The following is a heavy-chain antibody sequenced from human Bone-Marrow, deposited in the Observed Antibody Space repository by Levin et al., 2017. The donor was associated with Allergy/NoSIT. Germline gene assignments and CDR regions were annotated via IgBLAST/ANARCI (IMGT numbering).Heavy chain of an antibody. J-gene: IGHJ2*01. Sequence: GSLRLSCTVSRGSMMTYYWAWVRQAPGKGLEWLGHIYSNGSTSYNPSLKSRVHIPGDTSNNQFSLKGSSVTAADTAVYSCARSLYYYGSNAVVGYFDIWGRGALVTVSS. D-gene: IGHD3-10*01. V-gene: IGHV4-59*01. CDR3: ARSLYYYGSNAVVGYFDI. CDR2: IYSNGST. CDR1: RGSMMTYY.